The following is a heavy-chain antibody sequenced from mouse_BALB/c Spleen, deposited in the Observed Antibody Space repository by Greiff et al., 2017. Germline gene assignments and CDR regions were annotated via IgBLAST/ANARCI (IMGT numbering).Heavy chain of an antibody. Sequence: VQLVESGPGLVAPSQSLSITCTVSGFSLTSYGVHWVRQPPGKGLEWLGVIWAGGSTNYNSALMSRLSISKDNSKSQVFLKMNSLQTDDTAMYYCARAPYGYPYAMDYWGQGTSVTVSS. V-gene: IGHV2-9*02. CDR3: ARAPYGYPYAMDY. J-gene: IGHJ4*01. D-gene: IGHD2-2*01. CDR1: GFSLTSYG. CDR2: IWAGGST.